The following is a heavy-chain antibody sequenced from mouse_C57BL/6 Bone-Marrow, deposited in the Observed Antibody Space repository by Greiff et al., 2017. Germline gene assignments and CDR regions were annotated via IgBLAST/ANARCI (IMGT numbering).Heavy chain of an antibody. V-gene: IGHV7-3*01. CDR3: ARSPYYYGSMWFAY. Sequence: VMLVESGGGLVQPGGSLSLSCAASGFTFTDYYMSWVRQPPGKALEWLGFIRNKANGYTTEYSASVKGRFTISRDNSQSILYLQMNALRAEDSATYYCARSPYYYGSMWFAYWGQGTLVTVSA. CDR1: GFTFTDYY. J-gene: IGHJ3*01. CDR2: IRNKANGYTT. D-gene: IGHD1-1*01.